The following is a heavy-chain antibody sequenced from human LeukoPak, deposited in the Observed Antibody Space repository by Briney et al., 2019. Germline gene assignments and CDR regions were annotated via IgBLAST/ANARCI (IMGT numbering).Heavy chain of an antibody. V-gene: IGHV1-18*04. CDR2: ISAYNGNT. CDR1: GYTFTGYG. CDR3: ARVDYGDYNFDY. Sequence: ASVRVSCKASGYTFTGYGISWVRQAPGQGLEWMGWISAYNGNTNYAQKLQGRVTMTTDTSTSTAYMELRSLRSDDTAVYYCARVDYGDYNFDYWGQGTLVTVSS. D-gene: IGHD4-17*01. J-gene: IGHJ4*02.